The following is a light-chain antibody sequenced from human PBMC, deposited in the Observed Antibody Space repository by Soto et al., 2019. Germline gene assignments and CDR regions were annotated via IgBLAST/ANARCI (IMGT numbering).Light chain of an antibody. Sequence: QSVLTQPPSASGTPGQRVTISCSGSSSNIGKNTVNWYQQLPGTAPQLLIYRDNQRPSGVPDRFSASKSGTSAYLTISGLQSDDEADYYCAAWDDGLIGSVAFGGGTQLTVL. CDR2: RDN. V-gene: IGLV1-44*01. J-gene: IGLJ2*01. CDR1: SSNIGKNT. CDR3: AAWDDGLIGSVA.